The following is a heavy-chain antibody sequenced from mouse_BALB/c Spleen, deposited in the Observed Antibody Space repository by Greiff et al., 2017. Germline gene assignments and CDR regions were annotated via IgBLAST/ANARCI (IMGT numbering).Heavy chain of an antibody. Sequence: EVHLVESGGGLVKPGGSLKLSCAASGFTFSSYTMSWVRQTPEKRLEWVATISSGGSYTYYPDSVKGRFTISRDNAKNTLYLQMSSLKSEDTAMYYCTRDENDYGFAYWGQGTLVTVSA. D-gene: IGHD2-4*01. J-gene: IGHJ3*01. CDR1: GFTFSSYT. CDR2: ISSGGSYT. V-gene: IGHV5-6-4*01. CDR3: TRDENDYGFAY.